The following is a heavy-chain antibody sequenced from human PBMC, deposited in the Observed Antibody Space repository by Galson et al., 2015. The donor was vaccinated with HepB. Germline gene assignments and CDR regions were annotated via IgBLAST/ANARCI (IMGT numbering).Heavy chain of an antibody. CDR3: AKLLGKWKGGDYGMDV. J-gene: IGHJ6*02. V-gene: IGHV3-23*01. CDR1: RFTFSSYA. D-gene: IGHD1-1*01. Sequence: SLRLSCAASRFTFSSYAMSWVRQAPGKGLEWVSAISGSGLSAYYADSVKGRFTISRDNSQNTVYLQMNSLRTEDTAVYYCAKLLGKWKGGDYGMDVWGQGTTVTVSS. CDR2: ISGSGLSA.